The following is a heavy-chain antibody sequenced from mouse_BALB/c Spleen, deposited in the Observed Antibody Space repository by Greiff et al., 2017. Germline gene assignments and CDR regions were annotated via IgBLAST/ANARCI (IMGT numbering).Heavy chain of an antibody. CDR2: IWAGGST. J-gene: IGHJ3*01. CDR1: GFSLTSYG. V-gene: IGHV2-9*02. CDR3: ARENYGSSYGFAY. Sequence: VQVVESGPGLVAPSQSLSITCTVSGFSLTSYGVHWVRQPPGKGLEWLGVIWAGGSTNYNSALMSRLSISKDNSKSQVFLKMNSLQTDDTAMYYCARENYGSSYGFAYWGQGTLVTVSA. D-gene: IGHD1-1*01.